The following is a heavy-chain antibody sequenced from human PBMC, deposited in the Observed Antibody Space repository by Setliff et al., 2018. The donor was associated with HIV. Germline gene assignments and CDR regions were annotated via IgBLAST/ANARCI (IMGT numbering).Heavy chain of an antibody. CDR1: GGSFSGYS. D-gene: IGHD3-10*01. CDR3: ARGRDSVLAPFDY. CDR2: VNHSGSS. Sequence: SETLSLTCGVSGGSFSGYSWSWIRQSPGKGLEWIGEVNHSGSSNLNPSFERRVTISGVPSKNQFSLRLSSVTAADTAIYYCARGRDSVLAPFDYWGQGTLVTVSS. V-gene: IGHV4-34*01. J-gene: IGHJ4*02.